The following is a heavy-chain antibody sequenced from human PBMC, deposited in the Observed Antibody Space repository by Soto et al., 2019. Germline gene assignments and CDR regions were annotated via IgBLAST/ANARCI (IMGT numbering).Heavy chain of an antibody. CDR1: GYSFTNYY. D-gene: IGHD3-3*01. V-gene: IGHV1-46*04. CDR2: INPSGGST. J-gene: IGHJ5*02. CDR3: ARRGWSKVFWFDP. Sequence: ASVKVSCKASGYSFTNYYIHWVRQAPGQGLEWMGIINPSGGSTTYAQKLQGRVTMTRDTSKNQFSLKLSSVTAADTAVYYCARRGWSKVFWFDPWGQGTLVTVSS.